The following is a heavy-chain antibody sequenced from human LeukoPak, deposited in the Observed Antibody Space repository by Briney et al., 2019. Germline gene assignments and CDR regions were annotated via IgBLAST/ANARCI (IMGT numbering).Heavy chain of an antibody. CDR1: GLTFSSYG. J-gene: IGHJ4*02. CDR2: IRYDGSNK. V-gene: IGHV3-30*02. CDR3: AKDLSDYPDY. D-gene: IGHD4/OR15-4a*01. Sequence: GGSLRLSCAASGLTFSSYGMHWVRQAPGKGLEWVAFIRYDGSNKYYADSVKGRFTISRDNSKNTLYLQMNSLRAEDTAVYYCAKDLSDYPDYWGQGTLVTVSS.